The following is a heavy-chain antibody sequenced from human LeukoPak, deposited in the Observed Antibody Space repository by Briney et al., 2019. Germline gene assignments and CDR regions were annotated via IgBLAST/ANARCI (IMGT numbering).Heavy chain of an antibody. CDR2: ISAYNGNT. D-gene: IGHD3-22*01. J-gene: IGHJ4*02. CDR3: ARDSLYYYDSSGYYYTPFFDY. V-gene: IGHV1-18*01. CDR1: GYTFTSYG. Sequence: ASVKVSCKASGYTFTSYGISWVRQAPGQGLEWMGWISAYNGNTNYAQKLQGRVTMTTDTSTSTAYMELRSLRSDDTAVYYCARDSLYYYDSSGYYYTPFFDYWGQGTLVTVFS.